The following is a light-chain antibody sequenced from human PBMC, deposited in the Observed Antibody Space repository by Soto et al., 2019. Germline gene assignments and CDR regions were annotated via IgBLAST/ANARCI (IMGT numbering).Light chain of an antibody. J-gene: IGKJ1*01. V-gene: IGKV1-39*01. CDR1: QSISSS. CDR2: AAS. CDR3: QQSCSTPLT. Sequence: DIQMNQSPSSMSASVGDRVTITCRASQSISSSLNWYQQKPGKAHKLLIYAASSLQSGVPSRFSGSGSGTDFTLTISSLQPEDFATYYCQQSCSTPLTFGQGTKIEIK.